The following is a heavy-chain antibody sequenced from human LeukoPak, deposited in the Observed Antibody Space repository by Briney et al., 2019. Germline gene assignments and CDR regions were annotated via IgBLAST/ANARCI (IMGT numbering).Heavy chain of an antibody. CDR2: ISGSSGII. Sequence: QPGGSLRLSCAASGFTFNTYTMNWVRQAPGKGLEWVSYISGSSGIIDYADSVRGRFTISRDNAKNSLYLQMNSLRAEDTAVYYCAREFGTGFGELLYDAFDIWGQGTMVTVSS. J-gene: IGHJ3*02. CDR3: AREFGTGFGELLYDAFDI. D-gene: IGHD3-10*01. CDR1: GFTFNTYT. V-gene: IGHV3-48*01.